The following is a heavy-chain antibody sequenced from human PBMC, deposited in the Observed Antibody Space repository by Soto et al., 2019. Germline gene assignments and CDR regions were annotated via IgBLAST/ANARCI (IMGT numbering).Heavy chain of an antibody. CDR1: GGSVSSGSHY. CDR3: ARDRWFDP. J-gene: IGHJ5*02. V-gene: IGHV4-61*01. Sequence: PSETLSLTCTVSGGSVSSGSHYWSWIRQPPGKGLEWIGYIYYSGSTNYNPSLKSRVTISADTSKNQFSLKLSSVTAADTAVYYCARDRWFDPWGQGTLVNVSS. CDR2: IYYSGST.